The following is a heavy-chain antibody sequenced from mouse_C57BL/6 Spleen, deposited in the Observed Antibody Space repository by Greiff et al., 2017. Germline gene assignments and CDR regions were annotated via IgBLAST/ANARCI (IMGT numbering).Heavy chain of an antibody. J-gene: IGHJ1*03. D-gene: IGHD1-1*01. CDR1: GYTFTSYW. V-gene: IGHV1-55*01. CDR3: AREGTTVEARGYFDV. CDR2: IYPGSGST. Sequence: QVQLQQPGAELVKPGASVKMSCKASGYTFTSYWITWVKQRPGQGLEWIGDIYPGSGSTNYNEKFKSKATLTVDTSSSTAYMQLSSLTSEYSAVYYCAREGTTVEARGYFDVWGTGTTVTVSS.